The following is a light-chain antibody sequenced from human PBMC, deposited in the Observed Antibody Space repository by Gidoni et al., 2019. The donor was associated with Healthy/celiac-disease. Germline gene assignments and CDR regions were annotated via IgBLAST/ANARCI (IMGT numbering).Light chain of an antibody. CDR1: QSISSY. CDR3: QQSYSTRPWT. V-gene: IGKV1-39*01. Sequence: DIQMTQSPSSLSASVGDRVTITCRASQSISSYLNWYQQKQGKAPKLLIYAASSLQSGVPSRFSGSGSGTEFTLTISRLQPEDFATYYCQQSYSTRPWTFXQXTKVEIK. J-gene: IGKJ1*01. CDR2: AAS.